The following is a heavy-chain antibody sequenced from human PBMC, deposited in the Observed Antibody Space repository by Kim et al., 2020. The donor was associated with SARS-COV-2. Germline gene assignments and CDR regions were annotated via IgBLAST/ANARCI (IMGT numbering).Heavy chain of an antibody. J-gene: IGHJ6*02. CDR2: INHSGST. CDR3: ARRKLRFLDYGMDV. CDR1: GGSFSGYY. Sequence: SETLSLTCAVYGGSFSGYYWSWIRQPPGKGLEWIGEINHSGSTNYNPSLKSRVTISVDTSKNQFSLKLSSVTAADTAVYYCARRKLRFLDYGMDVWGQGTTVTVSS. V-gene: IGHV4-34*01. D-gene: IGHD3-3*01.